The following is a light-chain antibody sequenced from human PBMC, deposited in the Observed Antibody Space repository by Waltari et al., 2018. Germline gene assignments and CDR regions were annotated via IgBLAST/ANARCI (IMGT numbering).Light chain of an antibody. CDR3: QQYNTYSS. V-gene: IGKV1-5*03. CDR2: KAS. J-gene: IGKJ2*01. Sequence: DLQMTQSPSSLSASLGDRDTITCRASQSISNWLAWYQQKPGKAPILLIYKASILKSGVPSRFSGSGSGTQFTLTISSLQPGDFATYYCQQYNTYSSFGQGTKLEIK. CDR1: QSISNW.